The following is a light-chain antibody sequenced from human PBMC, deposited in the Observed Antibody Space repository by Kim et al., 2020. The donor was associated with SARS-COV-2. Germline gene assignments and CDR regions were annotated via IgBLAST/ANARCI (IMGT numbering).Light chain of an antibody. V-gene: IGKV1-27*01. CDR1: QDIANS. Sequence: ASVGDRVTITCRASQDIANSLAWYQQKPGTVPKVLIYGASTLQSGVPSRFSGSGSGTEFTLTIGSLQTEDVATYYCLQHSTFPITFGQGTRLEIK. CDR3: LQHSTFPIT. CDR2: GAS. J-gene: IGKJ5*01.